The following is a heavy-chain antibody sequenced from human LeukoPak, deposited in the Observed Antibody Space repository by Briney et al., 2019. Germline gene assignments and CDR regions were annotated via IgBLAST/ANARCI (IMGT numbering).Heavy chain of an antibody. CDR3: ARDLTTSSTAYFHH. J-gene: IGHJ1*01. CDR1: GFTVSSNY. Sequence: PGGSLRLSCAASGFTVSSNYMTWVRQAPGKGLEWVSVIDSSDTTFYTDSVKGRFTISRDNSKNTLFLQMNSLRAEDTAVYYCARDLTTSSTAYFHHWGQGTLVTVSS. CDR2: IDSSDTT. D-gene: IGHD6-6*01. V-gene: IGHV3-66*01.